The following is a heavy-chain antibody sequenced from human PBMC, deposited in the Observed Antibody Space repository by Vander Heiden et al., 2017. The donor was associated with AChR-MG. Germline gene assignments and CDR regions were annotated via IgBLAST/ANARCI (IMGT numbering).Heavy chain of an antibody. J-gene: IGHJ6*03. CDR1: GGTFSSYA. Sequence: QVQLVQSVAEVKKPGSSVKVCCKASGGTFSSYAISWVRQAPGQGLEWMGGIIPIFDTANYAQKVQGRVTITADKSTSTAYMELRSMRSEDTAVYYCARPAGWTDYQDMDVWGKVTTVTVSS. CDR3: ARPAGWTDYQDMDV. CDR2: IIPIFDTA. V-gene: IGHV1-69*06. D-gene: IGHD3-3*01.